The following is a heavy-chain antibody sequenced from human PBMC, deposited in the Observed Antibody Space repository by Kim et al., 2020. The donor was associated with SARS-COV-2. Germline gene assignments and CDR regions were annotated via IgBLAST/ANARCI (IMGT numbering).Heavy chain of an antibody. V-gene: IGHV3-30*18. D-gene: IGHD3-10*01. CDR1: GFTFSSYG. CDR2: ISYDGSNK. J-gene: IGHJ4*02. Sequence: GGSLRLSCAASGFTFSSYGMHWVRQAPGKGLEWVAVISYDGSNKYYADSVKGRFTISRDNSKNTLYLQMNSLRAEDTAVYYCAKDREVRGVSPDYWGQGTLVTVSS. CDR3: AKDREVRGVSPDY.